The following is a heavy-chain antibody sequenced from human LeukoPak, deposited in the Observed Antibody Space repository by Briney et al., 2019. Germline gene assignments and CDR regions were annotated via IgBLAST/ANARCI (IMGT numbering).Heavy chain of an antibody. D-gene: IGHD6-13*01. J-gene: IGHJ4*02. CDR1: GFTFGDYA. Sequence: PGGSLRLSCTASGFTFGDYAMSWVRQAPGKGLEWVANIKQDGSEKYYVDSVKGRFTISRDNSKNTLYLQMNSLRAEDTAVYYCAILRIAAAGTGFDYWGQGTLVTVSS. CDR2: IKQDGSEK. V-gene: IGHV3-7*01. CDR3: AILRIAAAGTGFDY.